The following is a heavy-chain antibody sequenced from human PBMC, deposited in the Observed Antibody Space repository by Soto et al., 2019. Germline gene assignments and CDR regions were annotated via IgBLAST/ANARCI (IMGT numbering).Heavy chain of an antibody. Sequence: PSHTLSLTCAISVDSVSSYSAAWNWIRQSPSGGLEWLGRTYYRSRFFSDYAESVKSRIIINPDTSKNQFSLQLKSVTPEDTAVYYCVRDRDSSSGWFDPWGQGTPVTVSS. CDR2: TYYRSRFFS. J-gene: IGHJ5*02. CDR1: VDSVSSYSAA. V-gene: IGHV6-1*01. D-gene: IGHD3-22*01. CDR3: VRDRDSSSGWFDP.